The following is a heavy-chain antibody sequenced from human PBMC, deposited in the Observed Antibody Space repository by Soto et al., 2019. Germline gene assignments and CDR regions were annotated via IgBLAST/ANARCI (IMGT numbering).Heavy chain of an antibody. CDR2: ISYDGTNK. D-gene: IGHD3-16*01. Sequence: QVQLVESGGGVVQPGRSLRLSCAASGFTVSEYAMHWVRQAPSKGLEWVAVISYDGTNKYYADSVKGRFTISRDTSKNTLCLQMNSLRAEDTALYYCARGYGYGTDVWGQGTTVSVSS. CDR1: GFTVSEYA. J-gene: IGHJ6*02. CDR3: ARGYGYGTDV. V-gene: IGHV3-30-3*01.